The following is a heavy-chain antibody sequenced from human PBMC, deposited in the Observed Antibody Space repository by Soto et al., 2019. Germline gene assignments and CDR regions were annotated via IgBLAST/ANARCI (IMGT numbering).Heavy chain of an antibody. Sequence: LSLTCAVYGGSFSGYYWSWIRQPPGKGLEWIGEINHSGSTNYNPSLKSRVTISVDTSKNQFSLKLSSVTAADTAVYYCAKRTSRQYGNWFDPWGQGTLVTVSS. CDR2: INHSGST. D-gene: IGHD3-10*01. CDR3: AKRTSRQYGNWFDP. J-gene: IGHJ5*02. V-gene: IGHV4-34*01. CDR1: GGSFSGYY.